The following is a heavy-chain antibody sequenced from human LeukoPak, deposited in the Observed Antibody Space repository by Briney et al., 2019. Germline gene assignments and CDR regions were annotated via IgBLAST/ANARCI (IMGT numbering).Heavy chain of an antibody. J-gene: IGHJ6*03. D-gene: IGHD2-21*01. CDR3: ARRLLHYYYMDV. CDR1: GGSISSSINY. Sequence: SETLSLTCTVSGGSISSSINYWAWIRQPPGKGLEWIGSIYYSGSAYYKPSLKSRVTISVDTSKNQFSLKLSSVTAADTAVYYCARRLLHYYYMDVRGKGTTVTVSS. V-gene: IGHV4-39*01. CDR2: IYYSGSA.